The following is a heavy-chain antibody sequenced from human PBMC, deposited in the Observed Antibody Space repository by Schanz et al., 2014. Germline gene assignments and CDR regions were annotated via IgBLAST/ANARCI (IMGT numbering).Heavy chain of an antibody. CDR3: AKSLESCPGGRCSRGYFDY. D-gene: IGHD2-8*02. Sequence: VQLLESGGGLVEPGGSLRLSCAASGFIFSDYYMAWIRQAPGKGPEYVSYISSGGTTTYHSDSVKGRFTISRDSAENSLYLQMNSLRPEDTAVYYCAKSLESCPGGRCSRGYFDYWGQGTLVTVSS. V-gene: IGHV3-11*01. J-gene: IGHJ4*02. CDR1: GFIFSDYY. CDR2: ISSGGTTT.